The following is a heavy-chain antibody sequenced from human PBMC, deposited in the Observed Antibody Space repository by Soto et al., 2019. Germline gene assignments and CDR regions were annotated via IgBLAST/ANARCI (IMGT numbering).Heavy chain of an antibody. Sequence: PAATLCLTSSVADCSSSIRCNSWLGIQQPPGKGLEWIGYIYHSGSTYYNPSLKSRVTISVDRSKNQFSLKLSSVTAADTAVYYCARADRVPAATGFDYWGQRTLVTVSS. CDR3: ARADRVPAATGFDY. V-gene: IGHV4-30-2*01. CDR2: IYHSGST. D-gene: IGHD2-2*01. CDR1: DCSSSIRCNS. J-gene: IGHJ4*02.